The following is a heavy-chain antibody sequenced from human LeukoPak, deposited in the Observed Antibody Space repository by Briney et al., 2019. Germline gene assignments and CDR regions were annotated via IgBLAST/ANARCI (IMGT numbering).Heavy chain of an antibody. D-gene: IGHD3-10*01. Sequence: KPSETLSLTCTVSGGSISSYYWSWIRQPPGKGLEWIAYIYSSGSTNYNPSLKSRVTISLDTSENQFSLKLSSVTAADTAVYYCARSYFQTRGYYYYIDVWGKGTTVTVSS. V-gene: IGHV4-4*09. CDR3: ARSYFQTRGYYYYIDV. J-gene: IGHJ6*03. CDR1: GGSISSYY. CDR2: IYSSGST.